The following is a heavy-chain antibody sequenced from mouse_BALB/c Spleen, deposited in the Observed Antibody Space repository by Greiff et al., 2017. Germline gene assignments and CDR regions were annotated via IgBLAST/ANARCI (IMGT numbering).Heavy chain of an antibody. V-gene: IGHV5-17*02. J-gene: IGHJ4*01. D-gene: IGHD3-1*01. CDR3: ARASAGDYYAMDY. CDR2: ISSGSSTI. Sequence: EVKLVESGGGLVQPGGSRKLSCAASGFTFSSFGMHWVRQAPEKGLEWVAYISSGSSTIYYADTVKGRFTISRDNPKNTLFLQMTSLRSEDTAMYYCARASAGDYYAMDYWGQGTSVTVSS. CDR1: GFTFSSFG.